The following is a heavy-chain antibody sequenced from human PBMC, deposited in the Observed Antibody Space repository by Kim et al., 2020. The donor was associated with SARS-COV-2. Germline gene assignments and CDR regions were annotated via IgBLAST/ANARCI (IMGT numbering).Heavy chain of an antibody. Sequence: SEKKYLAYVTGLFTISRDNAKNSAYLQMSSLTTEDTAVYYCAGGIGWLIDYWGQGSLVTVSA. J-gene: IGHJ4*02. CDR3: AGGIGWLIDY. CDR2: SEK. D-gene: IGHD6-19*01. V-gene: IGHV3-7*01.